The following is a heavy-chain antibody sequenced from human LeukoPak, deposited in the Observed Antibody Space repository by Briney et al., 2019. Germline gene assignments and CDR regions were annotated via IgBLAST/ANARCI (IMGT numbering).Heavy chain of an antibody. Sequence: GGSLRLSCAASGFTFSSYAMHWVRQAPGKGLEWVAVISYDGSNKYYADSVKGRFTISRDNSKNTLYLQMNSLRAEDTAVYYCARDYRFFGSSYDYWGQGTLVTVSS. CDR2: ISYDGSNK. CDR3: ARDYRFFGSSYDY. CDR1: GFTFSSYA. V-gene: IGHV3-30-3*01. J-gene: IGHJ4*02. D-gene: IGHD6-13*01.